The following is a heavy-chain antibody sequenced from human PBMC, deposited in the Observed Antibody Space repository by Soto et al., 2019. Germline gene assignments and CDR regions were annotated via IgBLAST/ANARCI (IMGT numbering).Heavy chain of an antibody. J-gene: IGHJ4*02. D-gene: IGHD6-25*01. V-gene: IGHV4-34*01. CDR1: GGSFSGYY. Sequence: SETLSLTCAVYGGSFSGYYWSWIRQPPGKGLEWIGEINHSGSTNYNPSLKSRVTISVDTSKNQFSLILSSVTAADKAVYYCARMGSGYTSHWGQGTLVNVSS. CDR2: INHSGST. CDR3: ARMGSGYTSH.